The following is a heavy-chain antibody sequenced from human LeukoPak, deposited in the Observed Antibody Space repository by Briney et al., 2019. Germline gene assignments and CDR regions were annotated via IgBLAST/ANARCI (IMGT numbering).Heavy chain of an antibody. D-gene: IGHD2-15*01. Sequence: GRSLRLSCAASGFTFNCCGMYWVRQAPGKGLEWVAIISYDGTKKYYVDSVKGRFTISRDNSKSTVYLQMNSLRVEDTAVYYCVRDGVAYWGQGALVTVSS. CDR1: GFTFNCCG. J-gene: IGHJ4*02. V-gene: IGHV3-30*19. CDR3: VRDGVAY. CDR2: ISYDGTKK.